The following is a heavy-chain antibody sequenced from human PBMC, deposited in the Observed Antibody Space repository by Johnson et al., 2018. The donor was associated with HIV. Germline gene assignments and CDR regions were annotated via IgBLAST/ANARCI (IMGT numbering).Heavy chain of an antibody. V-gene: IGHV3-11*04. Sequence: QVQLVESGGGLVQPGGSLRLSCAASGFTVSSNYMSWIRQAPGKGLEWVSYISSSGSTIYYADSVKGRFTISRDNSKNTLYLQMNNLRLGDTAVYYCARSVHDYSDYLWGRDAFDIWGQGTMVIVSS. CDR2: ISSSGSTI. CDR3: ARSVHDYSDYLWGRDAFDI. D-gene: IGHD4-11*01. J-gene: IGHJ3*02. CDR1: GFTVSSNY.